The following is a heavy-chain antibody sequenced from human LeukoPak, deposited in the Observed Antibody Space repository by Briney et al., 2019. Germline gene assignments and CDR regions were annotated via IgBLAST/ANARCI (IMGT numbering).Heavy chain of an antibody. CDR1: GFTFSNYG. CDR2: ISYDGSSE. V-gene: IGHV3-30*03. Sequence: GGSLRLSSTASGFTFSNYGMHWVRQAPGKGLEWVAFISYDGSSEYYADSVKGRFTISRDNSKNTLYLHMNSLRAEDTAVYYCARDTQGGYYDSSGYYESGFDPWGQGTLVTVSS. D-gene: IGHD3-22*01. J-gene: IGHJ5*02. CDR3: ARDTQGGYYDSSGYYESGFDP.